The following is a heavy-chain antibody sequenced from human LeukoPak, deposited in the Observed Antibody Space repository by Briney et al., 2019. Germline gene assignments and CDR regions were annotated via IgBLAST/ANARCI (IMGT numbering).Heavy chain of an antibody. CDR2: VYLRGNT. CDR3: ARQTTAYSSGWHFDY. Sequence: SETLSLTCTVSGASISSGVYYWAWIRQSPGRGLEWIGSVYLRGNTYYNLSLKSRVTISLDTSKNQFSLKLTSVTAADTTVYYCARQTTAYSSGWHFDYWGQGTLLTVAS. J-gene: IGHJ4*02. D-gene: IGHD6-19*01. CDR1: GASISSGVYY. V-gene: IGHV4-39*01.